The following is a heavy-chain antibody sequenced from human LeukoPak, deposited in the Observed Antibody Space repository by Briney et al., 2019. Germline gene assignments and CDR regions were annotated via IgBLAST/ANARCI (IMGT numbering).Heavy chain of an antibody. CDR3: ATHCSSVSCSLATFDI. CDR2: IKQDGSEK. CDR1: GFTFSRYW. Sequence: GGSLRLSCAASGFTFSRYWMSWVRQAPGKGPEWVANIKQDGSEKYYVDSVRGRFTISRDNARTSLYLQMNSLRAEDTAVYHCATHCSSVSCSLATFDIWGQGTMVTVSS. V-gene: IGHV3-7*01. D-gene: IGHD2-2*01. J-gene: IGHJ3*02.